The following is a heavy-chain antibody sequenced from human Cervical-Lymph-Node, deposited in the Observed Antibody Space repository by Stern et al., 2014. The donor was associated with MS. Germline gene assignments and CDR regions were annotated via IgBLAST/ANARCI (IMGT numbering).Heavy chain of an antibody. CDR2: IYHSGST. D-gene: IGHD6-13*01. J-gene: IGHJ5*02. CDR1: GYSISSGYY. CDR3: AREEQQLVHGNWFDP. Sequence: QLQLQESGPGLVKPSETLSLTCTVSGYSISSGYYWGWIRQPPGKGLEWXGTIYHSGSTYYNPSLQSRVPISVDTPQNQVSLKLSSVTAADTAVYYCAREEQQLVHGNWFDPWGQGTLVTVSS. V-gene: IGHV4-38-2*02.